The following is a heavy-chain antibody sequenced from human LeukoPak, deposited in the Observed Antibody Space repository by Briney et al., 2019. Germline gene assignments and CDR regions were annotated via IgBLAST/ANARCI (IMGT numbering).Heavy chain of an antibody. CDR2: ISGSGGGT. J-gene: IGHJ4*02. CDR1: GSTVSSYA. V-gene: IGHV3-23*01. D-gene: IGHD2-15*01. CDR3: AKYMLFRRTNYCSGGSCYPLDY. Sequence: QPGGSLRLSCAASGSTVSSYAMSWVRQAPGKGLEWVSAISGSGGGTYYADSVKGRFTISRDNSKNTLYLQMNSLRAEDTAVYYCAKYMLFRRTNYCSGGSCYPLDYWGQGTLVTVSS.